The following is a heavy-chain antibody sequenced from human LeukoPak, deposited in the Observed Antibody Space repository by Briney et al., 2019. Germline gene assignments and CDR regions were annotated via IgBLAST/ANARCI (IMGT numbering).Heavy chain of an antibody. V-gene: IGHV4-39*07. J-gene: IGHJ4*02. D-gene: IGHD5-24*01. CDR1: GGSISSTSYY. Sequence: PSETLSLTCTVSGGSISSTSYYWGWIRQPPGKGLEWIGTIYYTGSTNYNPSLKSRVTISVDTSKNQFSLKLSSVTAADTAVYYCARGHGYLDYWGQGTLVTVSS. CDR3: ARGHGYLDY. CDR2: IYYTGST.